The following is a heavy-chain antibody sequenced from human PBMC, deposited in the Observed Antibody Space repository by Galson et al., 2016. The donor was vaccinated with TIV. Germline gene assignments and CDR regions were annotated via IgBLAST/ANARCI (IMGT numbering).Heavy chain of an antibody. CDR2: IRHVGSDI. CDR1: GFAVSSIYG. Sequence: SLRLSCATSGFAVSSIYGSWVRQAPGKGLEWLAFIRHVGSDIYYADSVKGRFSISRDNSKNTVYLQMNSLRAEDTAVYYCAKDFHWAFESWGQGTLVTVSS. J-gene: IGHJ4*02. V-gene: IGHV3-30*02. CDR3: AKDFHWAFES. D-gene: IGHD7-27*01.